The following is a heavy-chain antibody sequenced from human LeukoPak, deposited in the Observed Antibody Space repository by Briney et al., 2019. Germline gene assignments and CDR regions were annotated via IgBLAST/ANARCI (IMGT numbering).Heavy chain of an antibody. J-gene: IGHJ4*02. CDR2: ISYDGSNK. CDR1: GFTFSSYA. CDR3: ARGFHLTGYCTVDY. D-gene: IGHD3-9*01. V-gene: IGHV3-30-3*01. Sequence: GGSLRLSCAASGFTFSSYAMHWVRQAPGKGLEWVAVISYDGSNKYYADSVKGRFTISRDNSKNTLYLQMNSLRAEDTAVYYCARGFHLTGYCTVDYWGQGTLVTVSS.